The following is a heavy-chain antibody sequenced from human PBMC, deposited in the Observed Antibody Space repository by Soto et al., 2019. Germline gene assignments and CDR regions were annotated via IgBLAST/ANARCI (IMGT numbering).Heavy chain of an antibody. CDR2: IYYSGST. J-gene: IGHJ4*02. V-gene: IGHV4-39*07. D-gene: IGHD4-17*01. CDR1: GGSISSSSYY. Sequence: PSETLSLTCTVSGGSISSSSYYWGWIRQPPGKGLEWIGSIYYSGSTNYNPSLKSRVTISVDTSKNQFSLKLTSVTAADTAVYYCARVYGDYLDYWGQGTLVTVSS. CDR3: ARVYGDYLDY.